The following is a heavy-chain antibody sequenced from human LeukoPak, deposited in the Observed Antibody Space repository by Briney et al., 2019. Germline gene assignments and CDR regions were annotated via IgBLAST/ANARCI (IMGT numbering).Heavy chain of an antibody. V-gene: IGHV3-9*01. D-gene: IGHD6-13*01. Sequence: GGSLRLSCAASGFSLSSYSMDWFRQTPGKGLEWVSGISWNSGSIGYADSVKGRFTISRDNAKNSLYLQMNSLRAEDTALYYCAKVIAAAGIDAFDIWGQGTMVTVSS. CDR1: GFSLSSYS. CDR3: AKVIAAAGIDAFDI. CDR2: ISWNSGSI. J-gene: IGHJ3*02.